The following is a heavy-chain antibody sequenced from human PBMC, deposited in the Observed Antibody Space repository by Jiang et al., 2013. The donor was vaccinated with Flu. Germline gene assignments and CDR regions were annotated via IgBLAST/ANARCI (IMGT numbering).Heavy chain of an antibody. CDR3: ARSYCGGDCYSMFGYSYYGMDV. D-gene: IGHD2-21*02. CDR1: SGSISSHY. J-gene: IGHJ6*02. Sequence: LLKPSETLSLTCTVSSGSISSHYWSWIWQPPGKGLEWIGYIHNSGTTNYNPSLKSRVTISIDTSTNQFSLKLISVTAPDTAVYYCARSYCGGDCYSMFGYSYYGMDVWGQGTTVTVSS. V-gene: IGHV4-59*08. CDR2: IHNSGTT.